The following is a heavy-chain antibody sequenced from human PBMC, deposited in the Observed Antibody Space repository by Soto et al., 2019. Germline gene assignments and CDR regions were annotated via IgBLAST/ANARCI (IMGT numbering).Heavy chain of an antibody. CDR2: TYYRSKWYN. CDR1: GDSVSSNSAA. Sequence: SQTLSLTCVISGDSVSSNSAAWNWIRQSPSRGFEWLGRTYYRSKWYNDYAVSVKSRITINPDTSKNQFSLQLNSVTAADTTLYYCARTTAVPNTLRSRYFFDFWGQGTLVTVSS. V-gene: IGHV6-1*01. J-gene: IGHJ4*02. CDR3: ARTTAVPNTLRSRYFFDF. D-gene: IGHD3-9*01.